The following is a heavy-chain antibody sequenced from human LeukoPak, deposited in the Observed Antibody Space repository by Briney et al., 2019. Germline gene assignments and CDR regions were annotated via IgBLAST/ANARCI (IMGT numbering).Heavy chain of an antibody. D-gene: IGHD5-24*01. CDR1: GGSISSGGYY. CDR2: IYYSGTT. V-gene: IGHV4-31*03. CDR3: ARDRGGYNRFDS. Sequence: SQTLSLTCTVSGGSISSGGYYWTWIRQHPGKGLEWIAYIYYSGTTSYNPSLKSRFTISVDTSKNQFSLKLTSVTAADTAVYYCARDRGGYNRFDSWGQGTLVTVSS. J-gene: IGHJ4*02.